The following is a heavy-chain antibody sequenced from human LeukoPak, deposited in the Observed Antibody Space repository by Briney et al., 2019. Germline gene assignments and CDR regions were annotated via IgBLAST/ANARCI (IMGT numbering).Heavy chain of an antibody. CDR2: ISWNGASI. D-gene: IGHD3-3*01. V-gene: IGHV3-20*04. CDR3: ARAGKWRYLEWSSNPTFIGV. CDR1: GFNFGGYG. J-gene: IGHJ6*03. Sequence: GGSLRLSCTTSGFNFGGYGMSWVRQGPGKGLEWVSGISWNGASIGYADSVRGRFTISRDNRKNSLYLQMTSLRVDDTALYYCARAGKWRYLEWSSNPTFIGVWGKGSAVTVS.